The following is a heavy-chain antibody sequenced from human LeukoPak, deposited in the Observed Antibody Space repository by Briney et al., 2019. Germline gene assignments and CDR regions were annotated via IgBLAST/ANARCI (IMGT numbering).Heavy chain of an antibody. J-gene: IGHJ4*02. V-gene: IGHV3-21*01. CDR3: ARDREYSSSYGY. D-gene: IGHD6-6*01. CDR2: ISSSSSYI. CDR1: GFTFSSYS. Sequence: GGSLRLSCAASGFTFSSYSMNWVRQAPGEGLEWVSSISSSSSYIYYADSVKGRFTISRDNAKNSLYLQMNSLRAEDTAVYYCARDREYSSSYGYWGQGTLVTVSS.